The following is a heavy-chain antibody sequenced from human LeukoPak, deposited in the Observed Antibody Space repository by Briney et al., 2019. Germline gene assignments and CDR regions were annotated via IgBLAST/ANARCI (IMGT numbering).Heavy chain of an antibody. Sequence: GGSLRLSCAASGFTFSCYEMNWVRQAPGKGLEWVANIKQDGSQNYYVDSVKGRFTISRDNAKNSLYLQMNSLRAEDTAVHYCAREAEQLFTLPDYWGQGTLVTVSS. D-gene: IGHD6-13*01. CDR2: IKQDGSQN. V-gene: IGHV3-7*01. CDR3: AREAEQLFTLPDY. CDR1: GFTFSCYE. J-gene: IGHJ4*02.